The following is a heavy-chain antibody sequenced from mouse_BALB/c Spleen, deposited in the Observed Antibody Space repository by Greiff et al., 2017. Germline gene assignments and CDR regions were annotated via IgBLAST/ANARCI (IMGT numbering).Heavy chain of an antibody. CDR2: ISNGGGST. CDR1: GFTFSSYT. J-gene: IGHJ4*01. V-gene: IGHV5-12-2*01. Sequence: EVHLVESGGGLVQPGGSLKLSCAASGFTFSSYTMSWVRQTPEKRLEWVAYISNGGGSTYYPDTVKGRFTISRDNAKNTLYLQMSSLKSEDTAMYYCAREEGFYYAMDYWGQGTSVTVSS. CDR3: AREEGFYYAMDY.